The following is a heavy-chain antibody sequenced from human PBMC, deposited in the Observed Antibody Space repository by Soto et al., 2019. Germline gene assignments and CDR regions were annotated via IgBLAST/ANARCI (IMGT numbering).Heavy chain of an antibody. Sequence: QVQLVQSGAEVKKPGSSVKVSCKASGGTFSSYTISWVRQAPGQGLEWMGRIIPISGIANHAQKSQGRFTITARKSTGTAYMELSSLRSEDTAGYYCANPPRSWGQGTLVTVSS. V-gene: IGHV1-69*02. CDR2: IIPISGIA. J-gene: IGHJ5*02. CDR1: GGTFSSYT. CDR3: ANPPRS.